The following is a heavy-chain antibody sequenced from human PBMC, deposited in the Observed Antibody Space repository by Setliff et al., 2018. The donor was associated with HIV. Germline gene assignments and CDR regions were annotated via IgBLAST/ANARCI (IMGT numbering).Heavy chain of an antibody. J-gene: IGHJ6*03. Sequence: PGGSLRLSCAASGFTVSSNYMSWVRQAPGKGLEWVSVIYSDGNTYYADSVKGRFTVSRDNSKNTLHLQMNSLRGEDTAVYYCVRNGNYYYYMDVWGKGTTVTVSS. V-gene: IGHV3-53*05. CDR3: VRNGNYYYYMDV. CDR2: IYSDGNT. CDR1: GFTVSSNY.